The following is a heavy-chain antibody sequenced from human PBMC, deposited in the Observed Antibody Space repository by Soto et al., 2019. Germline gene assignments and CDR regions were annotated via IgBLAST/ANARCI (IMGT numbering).Heavy chain of an antibody. Sequence: ASVKVSCKASGGTFSSYAISWVRQAPGQGLEWMGGIIPIFGTANYAQKFQGRVTITADKSTSTAYMELSSLRSEDTAVYYCARGVPAATNLYYYYCGMDVWGQGTTVTVSS. D-gene: IGHD2-2*01. CDR1: GGTFSSYA. V-gene: IGHV1-69*06. CDR3: ARGVPAATNLYYYYCGMDV. CDR2: IIPIFGTA. J-gene: IGHJ6*02.